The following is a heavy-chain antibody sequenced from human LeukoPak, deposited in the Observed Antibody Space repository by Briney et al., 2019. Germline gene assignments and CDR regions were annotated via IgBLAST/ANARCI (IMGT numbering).Heavy chain of an antibody. Sequence: GGSLRLSCAASGFTFSSYAMRWVRQAPGKGLEGGSAISGSGGSTYYAHSVNGRFTISRDNAKNSLYLQMNSLRAEDTAVYYCARDKGGYCSSTSCVHLDYWGQGTLVTVPS. CDR3: ARDKGGYCSSTSCVHLDY. CDR2: ISGSGGST. J-gene: IGHJ4*02. D-gene: IGHD2-2*01. V-gene: IGHV3-23*01. CDR1: GFTFSSYA.